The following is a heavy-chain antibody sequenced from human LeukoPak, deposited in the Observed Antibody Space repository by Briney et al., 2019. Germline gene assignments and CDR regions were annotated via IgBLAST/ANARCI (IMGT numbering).Heavy chain of an antibody. J-gene: IGHJ4*02. CDR1: GGSIGRYN. CDR3: ARDPDAAYYFDK. CDR2: IYYSGST. V-gene: IGHV4-59*01. D-gene: IGHD6-25*01. Sequence: SGTLSLTCTISGGSIGRYNWSWIRQSPGWGLEWIGYIYYSGSTNYNPSLKSRVTISVDTSKNQFSLKLNSVNAADTAAYYCARDPDAAYYFDKWGQGTLVTVSS.